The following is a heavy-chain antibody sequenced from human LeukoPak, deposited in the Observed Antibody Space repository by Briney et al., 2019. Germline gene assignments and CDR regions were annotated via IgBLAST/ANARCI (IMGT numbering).Heavy chain of an antibody. CDR3: ARVMTTATTWAFDV. J-gene: IGHJ3*01. D-gene: IGHD4-17*01. CDR2: IYHGGST. Sequence: PSGTLSLTCNVSGASISSSYWGWIRQPPGKGLEWIGSIYHGGSTYYNPSLKSRVTISVDTPKNQFSLKLSSVTAADTAVYYCARVMTTATTWAFDVWGQGTMATVFS. CDR1: GASISSSY. V-gene: IGHV4-38-2*02.